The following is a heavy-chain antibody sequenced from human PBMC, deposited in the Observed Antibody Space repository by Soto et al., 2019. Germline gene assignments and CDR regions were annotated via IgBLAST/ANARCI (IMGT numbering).Heavy chain of an antibody. CDR3: ARGMITFGGVIVSFDY. D-gene: IGHD3-16*02. CDR1: GGSISSGGYY. V-gene: IGHV4-31*03. Sequence: SETLSLTCTVSGGSISSGGYYWSWIRQHPGKGLEWIGYIYYNGSTYYNPSLKSRVTISVDTSKNQFSLKLSSVTAADTAVYYCARGMITFGGVIVSFDYWGQGTLVTVSS. CDR2: IYYNGST. J-gene: IGHJ4*02.